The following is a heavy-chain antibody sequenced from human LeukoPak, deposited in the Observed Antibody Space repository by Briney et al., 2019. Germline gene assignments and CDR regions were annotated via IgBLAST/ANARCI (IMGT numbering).Heavy chain of an antibody. CDR1: GGTFTSYG. CDR2: ISAYNGNT. Sequence: GASVKVSCKASGGTFTSYGISWVRQAPGQGLEWMGWISAYNGNTNYAQKLQGRVTMTTDTSTSTAYMELRSLRSDDTAVYYCARVDGDYYYYYYMDVWGKGTTVTVSS. V-gene: IGHV1-18*01. D-gene: IGHD5-24*01. CDR3: ARVDGDYYYYYYMDV. J-gene: IGHJ6*03.